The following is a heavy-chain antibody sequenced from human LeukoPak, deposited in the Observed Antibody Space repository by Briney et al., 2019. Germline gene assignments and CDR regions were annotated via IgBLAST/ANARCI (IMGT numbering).Heavy chain of an antibody. J-gene: IGHJ3*02. D-gene: IGHD2-15*01. Sequence: ASVKVSCKASGGTFSSYAISWVRQAPGQGLEWMGGIIPIFGTANYAQKFQGRVTINADKPTTPASTNLSTLSSEDTAVFSCAREGGGWYAFDIWGQGTMVTVSS. CDR3: AREGGGWYAFDI. CDR2: IIPIFGTA. V-gene: IGHV1-69*06. CDR1: GGTFSSYA.